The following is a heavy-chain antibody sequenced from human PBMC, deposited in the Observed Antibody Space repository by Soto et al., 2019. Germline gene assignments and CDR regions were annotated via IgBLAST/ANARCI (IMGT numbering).Heavy chain of an antibody. CDR2: ISAYNGNT. V-gene: IGHV1-18*01. D-gene: IGHD2-15*01. CDR3: ARGEYCSGGSCYALSPYYYYMDV. J-gene: IGHJ6*03. CDR1: GYTFTSYG. Sequence: ASVNVSCKASGYTFTSYGISWVRQAPGQGLEWMGWISAYNGNTNYAQKLQGRVTMTTDTSTSTAYMELRSLRSDDTAVYYCARGEYCSGGSCYALSPYYYYMDVWGKGTTVTVSS.